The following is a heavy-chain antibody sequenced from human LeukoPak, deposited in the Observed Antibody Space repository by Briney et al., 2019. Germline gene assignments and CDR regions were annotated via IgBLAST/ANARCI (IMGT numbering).Heavy chain of an antibody. V-gene: IGHV1-69*13. CDR1: GGTFSCYA. CDR3: ARRHQQSGYYDYFDY. Sequence: SVKVSCKASGGTFSCYAISWVRQAPGQGLEWMGGIIPIFGTANYAQKFQGRVTITADESTSTAYMELSSLRSEDTAVYYCARRHQQSGYYDYFDYWGQGTLVTVSS. D-gene: IGHD3-3*01. CDR2: IIPIFGTA. J-gene: IGHJ4*02.